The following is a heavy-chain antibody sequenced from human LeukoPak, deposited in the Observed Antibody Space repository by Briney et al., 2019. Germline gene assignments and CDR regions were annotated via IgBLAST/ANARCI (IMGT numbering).Heavy chain of an antibody. J-gene: IGHJ3*02. CDR3: ARVPPPTYYDFWSGSLGAFDI. CDR2: IYHSGST. CDR1: GGSISSSNW. Sequence: KTSGTLSLTCAVSGGSISSSNWWSWVRQPPGKGLEWIGEIYHSGSTNYNPSLKSRVTISVDKSKNQFSLKLSSVTAADTAVYYCARVPPPTYYDFWSGSLGAFDIWGQGTMVTVSS. V-gene: IGHV4-4*02. D-gene: IGHD3-3*01.